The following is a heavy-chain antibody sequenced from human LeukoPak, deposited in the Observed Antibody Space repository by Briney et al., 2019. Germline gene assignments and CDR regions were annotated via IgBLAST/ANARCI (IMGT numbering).Heavy chain of an antibody. CDR2: INVNSGGT. D-gene: IGHD1-26*01. J-gene: IGHJ3*02. Sequence: GASVKVSCKASGYTFSDYYMHWVRQAPGQGLEWMGRINVNSGGTNYAQKFQGRVTMTRDTSISTAYMVLSSDDTAVYYCARDRGPGSYKDALDIWGQGTMVTVSS. CDR3: ARDRGPGSYKDALDI. CDR1: GYTFSDYY. V-gene: IGHV1-2*06.